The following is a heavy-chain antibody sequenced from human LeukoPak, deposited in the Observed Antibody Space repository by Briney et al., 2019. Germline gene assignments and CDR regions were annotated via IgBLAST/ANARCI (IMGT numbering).Heavy chain of an antibody. V-gene: IGHV3-30-3*01. D-gene: IGHD6-13*01. J-gene: IGHJ4*02. CDR2: ISYDGSNK. CDR3: ARVQGGYNFFDY. CDR1: GFTFSSYA. Sequence: GGSLRLSCAASGFTFSSYAMHWVRQAPGKGLEWVAVISYDGSNKYYADSVKGRFTISRDNSKNTLYLQMNSLRAEDTAVYYCARVQGGYNFFDYWGQGTLVTVSS.